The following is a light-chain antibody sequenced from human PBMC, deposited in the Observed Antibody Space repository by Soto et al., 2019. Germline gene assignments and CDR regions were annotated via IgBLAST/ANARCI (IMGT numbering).Light chain of an antibody. CDR2: DAS. V-gene: IGKV1-5*01. Sequence: DVQVPQSPPTLSAPVGDRLTITCRASQTISTWMAGYLQKPGKAPKRLVYDASALQSGVASRVSGSGSGTEFTLIISGLQPDDSATYYCQQYTNTNNPWMFGQGTKV. CDR3: QQYTNTNNPWM. J-gene: IGKJ1*01. CDR1: QTISTW.